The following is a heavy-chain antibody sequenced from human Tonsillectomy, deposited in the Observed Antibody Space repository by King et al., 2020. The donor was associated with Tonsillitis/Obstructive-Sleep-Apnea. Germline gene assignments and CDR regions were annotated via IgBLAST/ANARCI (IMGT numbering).Heavy chain of an antibody. CDR1: GFTVSNYY. D-gene: IGHD2-21*02. J-gene: IGHJ3*02. Sequence: VQLVESGGGLIQPGGSLRLSCAASGFTVSNYYMTWVRQAPGKGLEWVSVIYSGGSTYYADSVKGRFTISRVNSKNTLYLQMNSLRAEDTAVYYCASLGVVTAADAFAIWGQGTMVTVSS. CDR3: ASLGVVTAADAFAI. V-gene: IGHV3-53*01. CDR2: IYSGGST.